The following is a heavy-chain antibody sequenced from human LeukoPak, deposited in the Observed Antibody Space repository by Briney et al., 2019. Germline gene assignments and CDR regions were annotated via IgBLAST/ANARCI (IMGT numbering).Heavy chain of an antibody. D-gene: IGHD3-16*02. CDR2: ISAFNGDT. Sequence: ASVKVSCKASGYTFTSYGISWVRQAPGQGLEWLGWISAFNGDTNYAENFQDRLTMTTDTSTSTAYMELRSLGSDDTAVYYCARDIYDYLWGNYRNDYWGQGTLVTASS. V-gene: IGHV1-18*01. CDR3: ARDIYDYLWGNYRNDY. J-gene: IGHJ4*02. CDR1: GYTFTSYG.